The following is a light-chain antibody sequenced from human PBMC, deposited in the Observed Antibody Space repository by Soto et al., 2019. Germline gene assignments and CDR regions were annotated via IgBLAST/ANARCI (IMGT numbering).Light chain of an antibody. J-gene: IGLJ1*01. CDR3: AAWDDTSSFV. V-gene: IGLV1-44*01. Sequence: QSVLTQPPSASGTPGQRVIISCSGGSSNIGRNTVNWYQHLPGTAPRLLIYTNDQRPSGVPDRFSGSKSGTSASLAISGLQSEDEPDYYCAAWDDTSSFVFGTGTKLTVL. CDR1: SSNIGRNT. CDR2: TND.